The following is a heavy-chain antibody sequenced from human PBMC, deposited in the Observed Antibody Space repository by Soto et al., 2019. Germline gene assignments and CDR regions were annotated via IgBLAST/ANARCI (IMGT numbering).Heavy chain of an antibody. V-gene: IGHV3-15*01. D-gene: IGHD3-10*01. CDR3: ATDRFASPVDS. Sequence: GGSLRLSCAASGFTFSNAWMIWVRQAPGKGLEWLGRIRSKTSGGAADYSAPVEGRFTISRDDSKNTLYLKMNSLKTEETAIYYCATDRFASPVDSWGQGTLVTVSS. CDR1: GFTFSNAW. CDR2: IRSKTSGGAA. J-gene: IGHJ4*02.